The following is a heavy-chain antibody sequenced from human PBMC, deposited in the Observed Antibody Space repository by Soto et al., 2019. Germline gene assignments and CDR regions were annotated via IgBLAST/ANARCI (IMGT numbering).Heavy chain of an antibody. J-gene: IGHJ5*02. CDR2: INHSGST. CDR1: GGSFSGYY. V-gene: IGHV4-34*01. Sequence: SETLSLTCAVYGGSFSGYYWSWIRQPPGKGLEWIGEINHSGSTNYNPSIKSRVTISVDTSKNQFSLKLSSVTAADTAVYYCATVRGYSYGYGWFDPWGQGTLVTVSS. D-gene: IGHD5-18*01. CDR3: ATVRGYSYGYGWFDP.